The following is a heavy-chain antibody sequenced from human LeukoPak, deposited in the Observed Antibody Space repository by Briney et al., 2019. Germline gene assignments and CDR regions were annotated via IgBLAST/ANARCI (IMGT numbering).Heavy chain of an antibody. CDR1: GGFTSAYY. J-gene: IGHJ4*02. CDR2: VFYSRNS. CDR3: ARVNPLGYFDQ. V-gene: IGHV4-59*13. Sequence: PSETLSLTCTVSGGFTSAYYWRWVRQPLGKGLEWIGSVFYSRNSNYNPSLTRRIALSVDKSKSHFSLKLTSVIGADTAWDFFARVNPLGYFDQWGQGTLVAVSS.